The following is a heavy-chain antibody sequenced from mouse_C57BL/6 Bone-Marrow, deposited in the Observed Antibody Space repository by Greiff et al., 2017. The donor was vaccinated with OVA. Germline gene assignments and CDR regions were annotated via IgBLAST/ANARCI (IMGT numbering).Heavy chain of an antibody. D-gene: IGHD1-1*02. CDR2: IDPSASYT. J-gene: IGHJ4*01. Sequence: QVQLQQPGAELVMPGASVKLSCKASGYTFTSYWMHWVKQRPGQGLEWIGEIDPSASYTNYNQKFKGKSTLTVDTSSSTAYMQLSSLTSEDSAVYYCARSLWLYYYAMDYWGQGTSVTVSS. V-gene: IGHV1-69*01. CDR3: ARSLWLYYYAMDY. CDR1: GYTFTSYW.